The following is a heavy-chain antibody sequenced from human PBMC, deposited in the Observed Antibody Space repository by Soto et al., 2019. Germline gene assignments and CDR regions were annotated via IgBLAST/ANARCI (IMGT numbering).Heavy chain of an antibody. J-gene: IGHJ4*02. D-gene: IGHD3-22*01. CDR2: IIPIFGTA. Sequence: SVKVSCKASGGTFSSYAISWVRQAPGQGLEWMGGIIPIFGTANYAQKFQGRVTITEDESTSTAYMELSSLRSEDTAVYYCARSRYYYDSSGFDYWGQGNLVTVSS. CDR1: GGTFSSYA. CDR3: ARSRYYYDSSGFDY. V-gene: IGHV1-69*13.